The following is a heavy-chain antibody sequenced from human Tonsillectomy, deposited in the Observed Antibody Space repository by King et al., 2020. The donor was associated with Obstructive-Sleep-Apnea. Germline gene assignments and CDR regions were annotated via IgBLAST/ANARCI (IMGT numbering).Heavy chain of an antibody. CDR3: ARDLFYYNSGTSYEDTFDS. Sequence: QLVQSGGEVKKPGASVRVSCKASGYNFKTYGLSWVRQAPGPGLEWMGWISGHNGDTNYAQRLRGRVVMTADTTTSTAYMELSSLTPDDTAVYYCARDLFYYNSGTSYEDTFDSWGQGTMVTVSS. D-gene: IGHD3-10*01. V-gene: IGHV1-18*01. CDR1: GYNFKTYG. J-gene: IGHJ3*02. CDR2: ISGHNGDT.